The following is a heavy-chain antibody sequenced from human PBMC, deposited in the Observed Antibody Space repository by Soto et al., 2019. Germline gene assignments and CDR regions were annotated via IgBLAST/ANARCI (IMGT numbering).Heavy chain of an antibody. CDR1: GGTFKKFA. CDR2: TLPFLGSS. Sequence: QVQLVQSGPEVKKPGSSVKVSCEASGGTFKKFAISWVRQAPGQGLEWMGGTLPFLGSSKYPQKFQGRVTIAADESATTTYMELTGLTSEDTAVYYCARGGKFHSEDLWEASYSHGLDVWDQGTTVTVSS. V-gene: IGHV1-69*01. J-gene: IGHJ6*02. CDR3: ARGGKFHSEDLWEASYSHGLDV. D-gene: IGHD1-26*01.